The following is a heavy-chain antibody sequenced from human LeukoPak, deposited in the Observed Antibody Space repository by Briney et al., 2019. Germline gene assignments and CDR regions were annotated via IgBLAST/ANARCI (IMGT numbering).Heavy chain of an antibody. Sequence: PSETLSLTCTVSGGSISSYYWSWIRQPPGKGLDWIGYIYYSGSPYYNPSLKSRVTISVDTSKHQFSLKLSSVTAADTAVYYCARDGGLAYCGGDCYSWFDPWGQGTLVTVSS. D-gene: IGHD2-21*02. CDR1: GGSISSYY. CDR3: ARDGGLAYCGGDCYSWFDP. V-gene: IGHV4-59*12. CDR2: IYYSGSP. J-gene: IGHJ5*02.